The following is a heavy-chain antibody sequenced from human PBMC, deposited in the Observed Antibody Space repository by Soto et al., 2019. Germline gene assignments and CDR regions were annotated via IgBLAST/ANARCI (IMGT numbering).Heavy chain of an antibody. D-gene: IGHD2-2*01. CDR2: IHAGNGDT. J-gene: IGHJ5*02. CDR3: ARAPRDTSDIVQVPAVMYEDWFVP. Sequence: QVLLVQSGAEVKKPGASVKLSCKASGYIFSNYAVQWVRQAPGQSLEWMGWIHAGNGDTKYSQRFHDRVTITRDTSASTDYMELSSLRSEDTAIYYCARAPRDTSDIVQVPAVMYEDWFVPWGQGTLVTVSS. V-gene: IGHV1-3*01. CDR1: GYIFSNYA.